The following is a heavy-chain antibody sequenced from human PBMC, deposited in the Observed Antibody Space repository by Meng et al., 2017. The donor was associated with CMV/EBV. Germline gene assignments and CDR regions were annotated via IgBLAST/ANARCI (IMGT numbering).Heavy chain of an antibody. Sequence: GESLKISCAASGFTFSNAWMCWVRQAPGKGLEWVGRIKSKTDGGTTDYAAPVKGRFTISRDDSKNTLYLQMNSLRTEDTAVYYCTTGHYYYGMDVWGQGTTVTVSS. CDR2: IKSKTDGGTT. J-gene: IGHJ6*02. CDR1: GFTFSNAW. CDR3: TTGHYYYGMDV. V-gene: IGHV3-15*01.